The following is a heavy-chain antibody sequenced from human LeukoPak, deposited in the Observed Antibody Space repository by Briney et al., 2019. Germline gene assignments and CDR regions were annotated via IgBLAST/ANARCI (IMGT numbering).Heavy chain of an antibody. J-gene: IGHJ2*01. CDR2: IYYSGST. D-gene: IGHD4-17*01. V-gene: IGHV4-31*03. CDR1: GGSISSGGYY. Sequence: SETLSLTCTVSGGSISSGGYYWSWIRQHPGKGLEWNGYIYYSGSTYYNPSLKSRVTISVDTSKNQFSLKLSSVTAADTAVYYCARVGTVTKTPLKNNWYFDLWGRGTLVTVSS. CDR3: ARVGTVTKTPLKNNWYFDL.